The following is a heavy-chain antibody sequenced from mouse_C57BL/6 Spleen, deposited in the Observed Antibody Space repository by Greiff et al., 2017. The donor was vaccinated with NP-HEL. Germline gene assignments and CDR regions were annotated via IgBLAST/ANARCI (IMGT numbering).Heavy chain of an antibody. D-gene: IGHD1-1*01. Sequence: VQLQQPGAELVMPGASVKLSCKASGYTFTSYWMHWVKQRPGQGLEWIGEIDPSDSYTNYNQKFKGKSTLTVGKSSSTAYMQLSSLTSEDSAVYYCARSSYYYGSSYWFAYWGQGTLVTVSA. J-gene: IGHJ3*01. CDR2: IDPSDSYT. CDR1: GYTFTSYW. CDR3: ARSSYYYGSSYWFAY. V-gene: IGHV1-69*01.